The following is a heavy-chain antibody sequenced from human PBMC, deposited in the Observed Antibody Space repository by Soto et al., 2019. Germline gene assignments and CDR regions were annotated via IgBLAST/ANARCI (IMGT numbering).Heavy chain of an antibody. V-gene: IGHV3-30*18. CDR3: AKDRAIAVDVRGYFDL. CDR1: GFTFSSYC. J-gene: IGHJ2*01. D-gene: IGHD6-19*01. Sequence: QVQLVESGGGVVQPGRSLRLSCAASGFTFSSYCMHWVRQAPGKGLEWVAVILHDGSNKYYADSVKGRFTISRDNSKNTLYLQNNSLRAEDTAGYYCAKDRAIAVDVRGYFDLWGRGTLITVSS. CDR2: ILHDGSNK.